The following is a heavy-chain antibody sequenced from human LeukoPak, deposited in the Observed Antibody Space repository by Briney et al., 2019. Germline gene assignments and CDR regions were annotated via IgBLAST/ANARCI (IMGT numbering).Heavy chain of an antibody. D-gene: IGHD6-19*01. V-gene: IGHV4-34*01. CDR2: TNHSGST. J-gene: IGHJ5*02. CDR1: GGSFSGYY. CDR3: ARDSSSGWYNNWFDP. Sequence: PSETLSLTCAVYGGSFSGYYWSWIRQPPGKGLEWIGETNHSGSTNYNPSLKSRVTMSVYTSKNQCSLKLSSVTAADTAVYYCARDSSSGWYNNWFDPWGQGTLVTVSS.